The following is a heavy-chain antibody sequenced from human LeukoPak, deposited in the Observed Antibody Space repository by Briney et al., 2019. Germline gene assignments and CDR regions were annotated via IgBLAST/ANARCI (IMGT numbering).Heavy chain of an antibody. CDR3: ASWGVIVPTGMDV. V-gene: IGHV1-46*01. J-gene: IGHJ6*02. Sequence: ASVTVSCKASGYTFTGYYKHWVRQAPGQGLEWMGVINPSGGSTSYAQKFQGRITMTRDTSTGTVYMELSSLRSEDTAVYYCASWGVIVPTGMDVWGQGTTVTVSS. D-gene: IGHD2/OR15-2a*01. CDR2: INPSGGST. CDR1: GYTFTGYY.